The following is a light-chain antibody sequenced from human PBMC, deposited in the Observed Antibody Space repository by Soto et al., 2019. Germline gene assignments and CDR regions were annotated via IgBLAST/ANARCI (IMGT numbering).Light chain of an antibody. J-gene: IGLJ1*01. CDR1: SPNIASNT. CDR3: ASWDDSLNGHV. V-gene: IGLV1-44*01. Sequence: QSVLTQPPPASGTPGQRVTVSCSGSSPNIASNTVNWYQQLPGTAPKLLIYSNDQRPSGVPDRFSASKSGTSASLAISGLQSEDEADYYCASWDDSLNGHVFGTGTKVTVL. CDR2: SND.